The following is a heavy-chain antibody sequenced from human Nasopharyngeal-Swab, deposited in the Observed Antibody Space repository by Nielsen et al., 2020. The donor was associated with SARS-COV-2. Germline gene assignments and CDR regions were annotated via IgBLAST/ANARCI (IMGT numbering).Heavy chain of an antibody. D-gene: IGHD1-7*01. V-gene: IGHV3-74*01. CDR3: ARGDWTGTTPFDY. Sequence: GESLKISCAAPGFTFSSYWMHWVRQAPGKGLVWVSRIHSDGSSTSYADSVKGRFTISRDNAKNTLYLQMNSLRAEDTAVYYCARGDWTGTTPFDYWGQGTLVTVSS. CDR2: IHSDGSST. CDR1: GFTFSSYW. J-gene: IGHJ4*02.